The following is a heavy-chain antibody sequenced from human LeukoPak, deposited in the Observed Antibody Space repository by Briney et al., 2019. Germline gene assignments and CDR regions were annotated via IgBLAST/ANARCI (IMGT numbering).Heavy chain of an antibody. V-gene: IGHV4-59*01. CDR1: GGSISGYY. D-gene: IGHD3-22*01. J-gene: IGHJ3*02. CDR2: LLYSGST. CDR3: ARAGSGYSFDI. Sequence: NPSETLSLTCIVSGGSISGYYWSWIRQPPGKGLEWIGYLLYSGSTNYNPSLKSRVTILVDTSKDQFSLKLSSVTAADTALYYCARAGSGYSFDIWGQGTMVTVSS.